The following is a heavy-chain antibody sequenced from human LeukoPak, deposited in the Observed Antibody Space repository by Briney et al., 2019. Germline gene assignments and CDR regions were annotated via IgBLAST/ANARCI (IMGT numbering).Heavy chain of an antibody. Sequence: SVKVSCKASGGTFSSYAISWVRQAPGQGLEWMGGIIPIFGTANCAQKFQGRVTITADESTSTAYMELSSLRSEDTAVYYCAREYLSGGWFGEFTLDYWGQGTLVTVSS. J-gene: IGHJ4*02. V-gene: IGHV1-69*01. CDR3: AREYLSGGWFGEFTLDY. CDR1: GGTFSSYA. D-gene: IGHD3-10*01. CDR2: IIPIFGTA.